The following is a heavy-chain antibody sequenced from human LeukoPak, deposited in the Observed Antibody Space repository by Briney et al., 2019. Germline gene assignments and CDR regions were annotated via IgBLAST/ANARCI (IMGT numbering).Heavy chain of an antibody. J-gene: IGHJ4*02. CDR1: GFTLRSFG. V-gene: IGHV3-7*01. Sequence: PGRSLRLSCEVSGFTLRSFGIHWVRQAPGKGLEWVANIKKDGSEKYYVDSVKGRFTISRDNAKNSVYLQMNSLRVEDTAVYYCAPYYYGSGTSLGYWGQGTLVTVSS. D-gene: IGHD3-10*01. CDR2: IKKDGSEK. CDR3: APYYYGSGTSLGY.